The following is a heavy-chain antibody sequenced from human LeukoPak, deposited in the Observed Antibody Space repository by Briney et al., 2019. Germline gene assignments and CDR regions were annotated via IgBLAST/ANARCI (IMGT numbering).Heavy chain of an antibody. CDR3: ARESGFYGSGSRY. Sequence: PSETLSLTCTVSGGSISSYYWSWIRQPPGKGLEWIGYIYYSGSTNYNPSLKSRVTISVDTSKNQFSLKLSSVTAADTAVYYCARESGFYGSGSRYWGQGTLVTVSS. CDR2: IYYSGST. V-gene: IGHV4-59*01. CDR1: GGSISSYY. D-gene: IGHD3-10*01. J-gene: IGHJ4*02.